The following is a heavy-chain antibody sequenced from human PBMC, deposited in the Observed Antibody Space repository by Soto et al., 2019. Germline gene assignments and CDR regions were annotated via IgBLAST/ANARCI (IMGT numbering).Heavy chain of an antibody. CDR3: AKGGLLWFGELSFYYYYGMDV. D-gene: IGHD3-10*01. J-gene: IGHJ6*02. CDR1: GFTFSSYG. CDR2: ISYDGSNK. V-gene: IGHV3-30*18. Sequence: PGGSLRLSCAASGFTFSSYGMHWVRQAPGKGLEWVAVISYDGSNKYYADSVKGRFTISRDNSKNTLYLQMNSLRAEDTAVYYCAKGGLLWFGELSFYYYYGMDVWGQGTTVTVSS.